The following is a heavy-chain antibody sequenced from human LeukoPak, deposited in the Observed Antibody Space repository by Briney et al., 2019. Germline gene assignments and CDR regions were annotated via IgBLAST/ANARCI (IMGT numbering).Heavy chain of an antibody. CDR2: RYYSGST. D-gene: IGHD3-16*01. CDR1: GGSISSYY. V-gene: IGHV4-59*01. J-gene: IGHJ1*01. Sequence: SETLSLTCSVSGGSISSYYWTWIRQPPGKGMEWIGYRYYSGSTTYNPSLKSRVTISVDTSKSQFSLKLISVTAADTDIYYCARVRGDFETDWGQGTLVTVSS. CDR3: ARVRGDFETD.